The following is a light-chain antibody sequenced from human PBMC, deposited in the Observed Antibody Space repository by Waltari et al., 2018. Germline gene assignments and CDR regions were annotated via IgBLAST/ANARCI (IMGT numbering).Light chain of an antibody. CDR1: QSVGSSF. Sequence: EIVLTQSPGTLSLSPGERATLPCRASQSVGSSFLAWYQQKPAQAPRLLMYGASSRATGIPDRFSGSGSGTDFTLTISRLEPEDFAVYYCQQYGTSPTFGQGTRLDIK. CDR2: GAS. CDR3: QQYGTSPT. J-gene: IGKJ5*01. V-gene: IGKV3-20*01.